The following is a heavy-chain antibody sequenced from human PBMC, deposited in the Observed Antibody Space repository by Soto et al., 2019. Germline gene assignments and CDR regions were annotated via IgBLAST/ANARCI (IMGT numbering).Heavy chain of an antibody. D-gene: IGHD7-27*01. CDR2: INSDGSSA. CDR1: SYW. J-gene: IGHJ5*02. CDR3: ASGPGWFDP. V-gene: IGHV3-74*01. Sequence: SYWMHWVRQAPGKGLVWVSRINSDGSSASYADSVKGRFTISRDNAKNTLYLQMNSLRAEDTAVYYCASGPGWFDPWGQGTLVTVSS.